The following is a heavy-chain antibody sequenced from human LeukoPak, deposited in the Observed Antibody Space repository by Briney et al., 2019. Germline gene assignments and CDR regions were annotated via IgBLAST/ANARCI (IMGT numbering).Heavy chain of an antibody. CDR3: AGGDYRLFDY. CDR2: IYYSGST. Sequence: PSETLSLTCAVYGGSFSGYYWSWIRQPPGKGLEWIGYIYYSGSTNYNPSLKSRVTISVDTSKNQFSLKLSSVTAADTAVYYCAGGDYRLFDYWGQGTLVTVSS. J-gene: IGHJ4*02. V-gene: IGHV4-59*01. CDR1: GGSFSGYY. D-gene: IGHD4-17*01.